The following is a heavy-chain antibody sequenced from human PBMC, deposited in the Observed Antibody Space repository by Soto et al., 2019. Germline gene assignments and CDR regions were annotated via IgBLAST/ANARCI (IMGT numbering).Heavy chain of an antibody. CDR2: IDSSGST. CDR3: ARGGHDFWSGPFDY. V-gene: IGHV4-4*07. D-gene: IGHD3-3*01. Sequence: QGQLQESGPGLVKPSETLSLTCSVSGGSISTYYCNWIRQPAGKGLEWIGRIDSSGSTNYSPSLKSRDTMSVDTSKNQFSLKLTSVPAADTAVYYCARGGHDFWSGPFDYWGQGTLSTVSS. CDR1: GGSISTYY. J-gene: IGHJ4*02.